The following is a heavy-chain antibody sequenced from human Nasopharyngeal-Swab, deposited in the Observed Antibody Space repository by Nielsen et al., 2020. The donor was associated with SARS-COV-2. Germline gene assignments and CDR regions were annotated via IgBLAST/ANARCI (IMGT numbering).Heavy chain of an antibody. D-gene: IGHD5-24*01. Sequence: GESLKISCAASGFTFSSYEMNWVRQAPGKGLEWVSYISSSGSTIYYADSVKGRFTISRDNAKNSLYLQMSSLRAEDTAVYYCARLRRDGYNVRALYFDYWGQGTLVTVSS. CDR3: ARLRRDGYNVRALYFDY. J-gene: IGHJ4*02. CDR2: ISSSGSTI. CDR1: GFTFSSYE. V-gene: IGHV3-48*03.